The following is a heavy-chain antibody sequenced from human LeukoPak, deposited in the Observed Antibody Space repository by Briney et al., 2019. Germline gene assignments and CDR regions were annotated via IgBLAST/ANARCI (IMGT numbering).Heavy chain of an antibody. Sequence: SVPTLVNPPQTLTLTCTFSGFSLSTSGMCVSWIRQPPGKALEWLARIDWDDDKYYSTSLKTRLTISKDTSKNQVVLTMTNMDPVDRATYYCARIRITGTTPIDWGQGTLVTVSS. CDR3: ARIRITGTTPID. CDR2: IDWDDDK. D-gene: IGHD1-20*01. J-gene: IGHJ4*02. V-gene: IGHV2-70*11. CDR1: GFSLSTSGMC.